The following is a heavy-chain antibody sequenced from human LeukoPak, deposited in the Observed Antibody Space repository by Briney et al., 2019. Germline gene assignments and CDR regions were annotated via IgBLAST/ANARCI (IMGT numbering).Heavy chain of an antibody. Sequence: PGGSLRLPCAASGFTFSSYSMNWVRQAPGKGLEWVSSISSSSSYIYYADSVKGRFTISRDNAKNSLYLQMNSLRAEDTAVYYCAREYYDFWSGSQYYFDYWGQGTLVTVSS. D-gene: IGHD3-3*01. CDR1: GFTFSSYS. V-gene: IGHV3-21*01. CDR3: AREYYDFWSGSQYYFDY. J-gene: IGHJ4*02. CDR2: ISSSSSYI.